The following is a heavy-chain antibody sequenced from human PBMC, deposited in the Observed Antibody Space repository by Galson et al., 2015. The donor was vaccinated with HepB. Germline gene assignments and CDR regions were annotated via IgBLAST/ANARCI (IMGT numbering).Heavy chain of an antibody. J-gene: IGHJ4*02. CDR3: ASPSVAATATGDY. D-gene: IGHD6-13*01. CDR1: GFSFTTYA. Sequence: SLRLSCAASGFSFTTYAMHWVRQAPGKGLEWVALISYDGSNKYYADSLKGRFTISRDNSKNTLFLQMSSLRTEDTAVYYCASPSVAATATGDYWGQGTLVTVSS. V-gene: IGHV3-30*04. CDR2: ISYDGSNK.